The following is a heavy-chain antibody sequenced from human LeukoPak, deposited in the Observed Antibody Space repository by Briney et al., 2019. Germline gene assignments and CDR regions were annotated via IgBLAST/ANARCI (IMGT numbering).Heavy chain of an antibody. Sequence: AGGSLRLSCAASGFTFSDYYMSWIRQAPGKGLEWVSYISSSGSTIYYADSVKGRFTISRDNAKNSLYLQMNSLRAEDTAVYYCARDYDFWSGYKSGLGYWGQGTLVTVSS. J-gene: IGHJ4*02. CDR1: GFTFSDYY. V-gene: IGHV3-11*04. CDR2: ISSSGSTI. CDR3: ARDYDFWSGYKSGLGY. D-gene: IGHD3-3*01.